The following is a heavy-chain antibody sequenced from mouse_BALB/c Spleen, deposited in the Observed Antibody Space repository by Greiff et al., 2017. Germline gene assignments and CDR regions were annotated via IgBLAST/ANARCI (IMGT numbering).Heavy chain of an antibody. CDR1: GYSITSGYY. D-gene: IGHD1-1*01. Sequence: DVQLQESGPGLVKPSQSLSLTCSVTGYSITSGYYWNWIRQFPGNKLEWMGYISYDGSNNYNPSLKNRISITRDTSKNQFFLKLNSVTTEDTATYYCARDCGSSWYFDVWGAGTTVTVSS. V-gene: IGHV3-6*02. J-gene: IGHJ1*01. CDR2: ISYDGSN. CDR3: ARDCGSSWYFDV.